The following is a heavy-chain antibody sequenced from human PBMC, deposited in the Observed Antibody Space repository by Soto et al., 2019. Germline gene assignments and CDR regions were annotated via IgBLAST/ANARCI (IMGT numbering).Heavy chain of an antibody. Sequence: EVQLVESGGGLVQPGRSLRLSCAASGFTFDDYAMHWVRQAPGKGLEWVSGISWNSGSIGYADSVKGRFTISRDNAKNSLYLQMNSLRAEDTALYYCAKDIGGGNIVATTHGNNYFVYWGQGTLVTVSS. J-gene: IGHJ4*02. CDR3: AKDIGGGNIVATTHGNNYFVY. CDR1: GFTFDDYA. D-gene: IGHD5-12*01. V-gene: IGHV3-9*01. CDR2: ISWNSGSI.